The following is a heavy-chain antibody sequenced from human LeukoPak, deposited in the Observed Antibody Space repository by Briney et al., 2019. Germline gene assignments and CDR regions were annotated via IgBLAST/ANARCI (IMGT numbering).Heavy chain of an antibody. D-gene: IGHD2-2*01. V-gene: IGHV4-34*01. J-gene: IGHJ3*02. Sequence: PSETLSLTCAVYGGSFIGYYWSWIRQPPGKGLEWIGEINHSGSTNCNPSLKSRVTMSVDTSKNQFSVKLSSVTAADTAVYYCARGGSCSSTTCYVSDAFDIWGQGTMVTVSS. CDR2: INHSGST. CDR1: GGSFIGYY. CDR3: ARGGSCSSTTCYVSDAFDI.